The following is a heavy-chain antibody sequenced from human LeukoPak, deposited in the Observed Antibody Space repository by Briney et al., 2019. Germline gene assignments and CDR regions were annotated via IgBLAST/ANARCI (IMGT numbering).Heavy chain of an antibody. Sequence: SETLSLTCAVSGVSISSSNWWSWVRQPPGQGLEWIGEIYHSGSTNYNPSLKSRVTISVDKSKNQFSLKLSSVTAADTAVYYCARDLRDYYGSGSPHLGYWGQGTLVTVSS. D-gene: IGHD3-10*01. CDR2: IYHSGST. V-gene: IGHV4-4*02. CDR3: ARDLRDYYGSGSPHLGY. CDR1: GVSISSSNW. J-gene: IGHJ4*02.